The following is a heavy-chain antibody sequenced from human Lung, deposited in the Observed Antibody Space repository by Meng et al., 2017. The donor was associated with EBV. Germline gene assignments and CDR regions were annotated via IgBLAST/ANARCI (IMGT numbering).Heavy chain of an antibody. CDR1: GDSVSSNTAA. D-gene: IGHD3-22*01. CDR3: ARDSYSSAYSPFDY. J-gene: IGHJ4*02. Sequence: LQPSVPGLGTPSPTLPLTCTCSGDSVSSNTAAWNWIRQSQPRGIELQGRTYYRSKWYTDYAVSVKSRISINPDTSKNQFSLQLNSVTPEDTAVYYCARDSYSSAYSPFDYWGQGTLVTVSS. CDR2: TYYRSKWYT. V-gene: IGHV6-1*01.